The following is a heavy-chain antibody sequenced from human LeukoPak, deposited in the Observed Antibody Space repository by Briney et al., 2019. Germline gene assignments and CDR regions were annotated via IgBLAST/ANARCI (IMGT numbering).Heavy chain of an antibody. J-gene: IGHJ4*02. CDR3: ARERGGSGYLDYFDY. V-gene: IGHV4-59*01. D-gene: IGHD3-22*01. Sequence: SETLSLTCTVSGGSISSYYWSWIRQPPGKGLEWIGYIYYSGSTNYNPSLKSRDTISVDTSKNQFSLKLSSVTAADTAVYYCARERGGSGYLDYFDYWGQGTLVTVSS. CDR1: GGSISSYY. CDR2: IYYSGST.